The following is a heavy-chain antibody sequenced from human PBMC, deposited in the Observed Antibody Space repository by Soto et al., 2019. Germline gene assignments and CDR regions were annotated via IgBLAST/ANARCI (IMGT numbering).Heavy chain of an antibody. V-gene: IGHV3-30-3*01. J-gene: IGHJ4*02. CDR1: GFTFSSYA. CDR3: ARGRAAAAFLFDY. D-gene: IGHD6-13*01. CDR2: ISYDGSNK. Sequence: QVQLVESGGGVVQPGRSLRLSCAASGFTFSSYAMHWVRQAPGKGLEWVAVISYDGSNKYYADSVKGRFTISRDNSKNTLYLQMNSLRAEDTAVYYCARGRAAAAFLFDYWGQGTLVTVSS.